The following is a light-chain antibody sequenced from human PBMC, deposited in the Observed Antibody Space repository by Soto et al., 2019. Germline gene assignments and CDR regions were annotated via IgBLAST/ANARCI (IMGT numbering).Light chain of an antibody. CDR1: QSISRY. Sequence: DIQMTQSPSSLSASIGDRVTIICRASQSISRYSNWYQQKPGKAPKLLIYAASSLQSGVPSRFSGSGSGTDFTLTISSLQPEDFATYYCQQSYSTPLTFGGGTKVDIK. V-gene: IGKV1-39*01. CDR3: QQSYSTPLT. CDR2: AAS. J-gene: IGKJ4*01.